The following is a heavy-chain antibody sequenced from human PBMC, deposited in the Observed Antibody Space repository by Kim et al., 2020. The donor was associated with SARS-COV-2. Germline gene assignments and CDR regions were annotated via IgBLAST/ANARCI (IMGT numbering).Heavy chain of an antibody. J-gene: IGHJ4*02. CDR1: GFTFSSYA. CDR2: ISGSGGST. V-gene: IGHV3-23*01. D-gene: IGHD1-26*01. CDR3: AKDQDGGSYYNPTTVGYFDY. Sequence: GGSLRLSCAASGFTFSSYAMSWVRQAPGKGLEWVSAISGSGGSTYYADSVKGRFTISRDNSKNTLYLQMNSLRAEDTAVYYCAKDQDGGSYYNPTTVGYFDYWGQGTLVTVSS.